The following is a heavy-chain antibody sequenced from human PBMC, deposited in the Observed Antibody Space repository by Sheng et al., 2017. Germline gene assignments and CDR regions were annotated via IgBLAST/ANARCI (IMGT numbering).Heavy chain of an antibody. CDR2: IIPILGIA. CDR3: ARDHDNFGGHSAFDI. CDR1: GGTFSSYT. Sequence: QVQLVQSGAEVKKPGSSVKVSCKASGGTFSSYTISWVRQAPGQGLEWMGRIIPILGIANYAQKFQGRVTITADKSTSTAYMELSSLRSEDTAVYYCARDHDNFGGHSAFDIWGQGTMVTVSS. D-gene: IGHD3-9*01. J-gene: IGHJ3*02. V-gene: IGHV1-69*08.